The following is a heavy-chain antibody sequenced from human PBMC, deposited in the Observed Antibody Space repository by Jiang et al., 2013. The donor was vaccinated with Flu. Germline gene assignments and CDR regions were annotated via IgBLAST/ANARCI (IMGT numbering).Heavy chain of an antibody. Sequence: GSGLVKPSETLSLTCTVSGGSISSSSYYWGWIRQPPGKGLEWIGSIYYSGSTYYNPSLKSRVTISVDTSKNQFSLKLSSVTAADTAVYYCARSPALGRRFFGYFDYWGQGTLVTVS. D-gene: IGHD3-3*01. CDR2: IYYSGST. V-gene: IGHV4-39*01. J-gene: IGHJ4*02. CDR3: ARSPALGRRFFGYFDY. CDR1: GGSISSSSYY.